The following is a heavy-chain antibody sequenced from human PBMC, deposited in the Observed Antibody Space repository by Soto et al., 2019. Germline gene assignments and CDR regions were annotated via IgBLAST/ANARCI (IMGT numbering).Heavy chain of an antibody. CDR3: ATRADTAMVPDDYYYYYGMDV. J-gene: IGHJ6*02. CDR2: MNPNSGNT. V-gene: IGHV1-8*01. D-gene: IGHD5-18*01. Sequence: ASVRVSCKASGYTFTSYDINWVRQATGQGLEWMGWMNPNSGNTGYAQKFQGRVTMTRNTSISTAYMELSSLRSEDTAVYYCATRADTAMVPDDYYYYYGMDVWGQGTTVTVSS. CDR1: GYTFTSYD.